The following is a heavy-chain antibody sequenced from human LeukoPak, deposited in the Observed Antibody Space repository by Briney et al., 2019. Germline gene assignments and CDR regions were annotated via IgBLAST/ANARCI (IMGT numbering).Heavy chain of an antibody. Sequence: AGGSLRLSCAASGFTFSSYAMHWVRQAPGKGLEYVSAISSNGGSTYYANSVKGRFTISRDNSKNTLYLQMGSLRAEDMAVYYCARDQMPQYDILTGPNAFDIWGQGTMVTVSS. J-gene: IGHJ3*02. CDR1: GFTFSSYA. V-gene: IGHV3-64*01. CDR2: ISSNGGST. CDR3: ARDQMPQYDILTGPNAFDI. D-gene: IGHD3-9*01.